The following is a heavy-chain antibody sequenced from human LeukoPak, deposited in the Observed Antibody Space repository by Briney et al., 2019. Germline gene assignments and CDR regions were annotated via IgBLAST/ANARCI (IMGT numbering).Heavy chain of an antibody. Sequence: GGSLRLSCAASGFTFSDYYMSWIRQAPGKGLEWVSHISDSGSSIYYADSVKGRFTISRDNAKNSLYLQMNSLRAEDTAVYYCARNALGYCSGGSCTEFDYWGQGTLVTVSS. CDR2: ISDSGSSI. CDR1: GFTFSDYY. CDR3: ARNALGYCSGGSCTEFDY. J-gene: IGHJ4*02. V-gene: IGHV3-11*04. D-gene: IGHD2-15*01.